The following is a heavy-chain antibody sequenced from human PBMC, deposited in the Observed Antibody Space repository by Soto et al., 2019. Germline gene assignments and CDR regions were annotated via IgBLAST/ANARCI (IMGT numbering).Heavy chain of an antibody. Sequence: PGWSLRLSCAASGYSFSSYSIHWVRLAPCKGLEWVAVISFDGANKYYAASVKGRFTISRATSKNTLYLEMNSLRVEDTALYYCGRDPDGSRLLLHYYLDRLGQVTLVAFCS. CDR1: GYSFSSYS. CDR3: GRDPDGSRLLLHYYLDR. V-gene: IGHV3-30-3*01. CDR2: ISFDGANK. J-gene: IGHJ4*02. D-gene: IGHD3-10*01.